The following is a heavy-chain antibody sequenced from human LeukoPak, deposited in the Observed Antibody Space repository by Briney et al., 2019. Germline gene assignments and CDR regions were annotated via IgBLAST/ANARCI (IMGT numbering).Heavy chain of an antibody. CDR1: GGSISSYY. V-gene: IGHV4-59*01. CDR2: IYYSGST. D-gene: IGHD3-22*01. Sequence: SETLCLTCTVSGGSISSYYWSWIRQPPGKGLEWIGYIYYSGSTNYNPSLKSRVTISVDTSKNQFSLKLSSVTAADTAVYYCAREQDSSGYYNDAFDIWGQGTMVTVSS. CDR3: AREQDSSGYYNDAFDI. J-gene: IGHJ3*02.